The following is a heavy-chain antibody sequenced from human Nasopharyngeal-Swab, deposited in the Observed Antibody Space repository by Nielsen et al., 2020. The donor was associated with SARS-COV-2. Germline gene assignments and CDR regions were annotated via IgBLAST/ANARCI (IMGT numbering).Heavy chain of an antibody. CDR1: GGSISSGGYS. V-gene: IGHV4-30-2*01. J-gene: IGHJ6*02. CDR3: ARGKVVPAARHYYYYYGMDV. Sequence: SETLSLTCAVSGGSISSGGYSWSWIRQPPGKGLEWIGEINHSGSTNYNPSLKSRVTISVDTSKNQFSLKLSSVTAADTAVYYCARGKVVPAARHYYYYYGMDVWGQGTTVTVSS. CDR2: INHSGST. D-gene: IGHD2-2*01.